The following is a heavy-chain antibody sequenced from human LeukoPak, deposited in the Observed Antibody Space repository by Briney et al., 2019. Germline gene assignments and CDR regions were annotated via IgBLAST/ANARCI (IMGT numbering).Heavy chain of an antibody. CDR3: AREYSTSPTSWYFDL. V-gene: IGHV7-4-1*02. CDR1: GYTFTSYA. Sequence: ASVKVSCKASGYTFTSYAMNWVRQAPGQGLEWMGWINTNTGNPTYAQGFTGRSVFSLDTSVSTAYLQISSLKAEDTAVYYCAREYSTSPTSWYFDLWGRGTLVTVSS. D-gene: IGHD2-15*01. CDR2: INTNTGNP. J-gene: IGHJ2*01.